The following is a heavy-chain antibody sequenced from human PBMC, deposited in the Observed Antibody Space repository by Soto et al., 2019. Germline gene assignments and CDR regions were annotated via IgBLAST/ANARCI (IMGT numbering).Heavy chain of an antibody. CDR1: GYTFTSYA. Sequence: GASVKGSCKASGYTFTSYAMHWVRQAPGQRLEWMGWINAGNGNTKYSQKFQGRVTITRDTSASTAYMELSSLRSEDTAVYYCAKSATVPAAIAYWGQGTLVTVSS. V-gene: IGHV1-3*01. CDR2: INAGNGNT. D-gene: IGHD2-2*02. CDR3: AKSATVPAAIAY. J-gene: IGHJ4*02.